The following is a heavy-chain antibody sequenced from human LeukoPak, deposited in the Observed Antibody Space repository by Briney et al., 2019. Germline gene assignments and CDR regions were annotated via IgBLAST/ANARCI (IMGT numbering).Heavy chain of an antibody. D-gene: IGHD2-2*01. CDR3: ARSCSSTSCRDAFDI. Sequence: GESLKISCKGSGYSFTSYWIGWVRQMPGKGLEWMGIIYPGDSDTRYSPSFQGQVTISADKSISTAYLQWSSLKASDTAMYYCARSCSSTSCRDAFDIWGQGTMVTVSS. J-gene: IGHJ3*02. V-gene: IGHV5-51*01. CDR2: IYPGDSDT. CDR1: GYSFTSYW.